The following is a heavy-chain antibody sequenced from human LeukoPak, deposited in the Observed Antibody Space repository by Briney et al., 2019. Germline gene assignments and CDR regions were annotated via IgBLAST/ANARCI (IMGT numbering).Heavy chain of an antibody. D-gene: IGHD2-2*01. CDR2: TYYRSKWSS. CDR1: GDSVSSNRAA. V-gene: IGHV6-1*01. CDR3: ARGPGWVDP. Sequence: SQTLSLTCAISGDSVSSNRAAWNWIRQSPSRGLEWLGRTYYRSKWSSDYAVSVKSRITVKSDTSKNQFSLQLNSVTPEDTAVYYCARGPGWVDPWGQGTLVTVSS. J-gene: IGHJ5*02.